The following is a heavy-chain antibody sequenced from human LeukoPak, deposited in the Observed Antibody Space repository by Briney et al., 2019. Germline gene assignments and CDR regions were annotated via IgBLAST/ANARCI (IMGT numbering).Heavy chain of an antibody. V-gene: IGHV3-33*06. CDR2: IWYDGSNK. CDR1: GFTYSSYG. J-gene: IGHJ5*02. CDR3: AKNDICSGGSCYSDWFDP. D-gene: IGHD2-15*01. Sequence: GGSLRLSCAASGFTYSSYGMHWVRQVPGKGLEWVAVIWYDGSNKYYADSVKGRFTISRDNSKNTLYLQMNSLRAEDTAVYYCAKNDICSGGSCYSDWFDPWGQGTLVTVSS.